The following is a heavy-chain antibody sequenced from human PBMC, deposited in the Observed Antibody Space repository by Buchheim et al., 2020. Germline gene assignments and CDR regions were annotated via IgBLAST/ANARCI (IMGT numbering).Heavy chain of an antibody. J-gene: IGHJ4*02. V-gene: IGHV4-34*01. CDR2: INHSGST. CDR3: ARLRFWSGYYGGDY. CDR1: GGSFSGYY. D-gene: IGHD3-3*01. Sequence: VQLQQWGAGLLKPSETLSLTCAVYGGSFSGYYWSWIRQPPGKGLEWIGEINHSGSTNYNPSLKSRVTISVDTSKNQFSLKLSSVTAADTAVYYCARLRFWSGYYGGDYWGQGTL.